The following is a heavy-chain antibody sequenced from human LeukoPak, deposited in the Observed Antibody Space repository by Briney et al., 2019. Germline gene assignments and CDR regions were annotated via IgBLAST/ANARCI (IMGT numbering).Heavy chain of an antibody. J-gene: IGHJ4*02. CDR1: GYTFTSYY. CDR3: AXXRXXXXRSDYSDY. D-gene: IGHD3-22*01. V-gene: IGHV1-18*04. CDR2: ISGYNAKT. Sequence: ASVKVSCKTSGYTFTSYYVSWVRQAPGQGLEWMGWISGYNAKTHYVQKFQGRVTMTIDTSTTTAYMEMRSLTSDDTAVYYCAXXRXXXXRSDYSDYWGQGTLVTVSS.